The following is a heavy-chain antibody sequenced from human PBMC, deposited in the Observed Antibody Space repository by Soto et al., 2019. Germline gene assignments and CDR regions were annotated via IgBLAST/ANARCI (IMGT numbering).Heavy chain of an antibody. D-gene: IGHD4-17*01. CDR1: GYAFTSYD. CDR2: MNPYSGYT. CDR3: ARTDYAADPSAYNWFDP. V-gene: IGHV1-8*01. Sequence: QVQLVQSGAEVKKPGASVKVSCKASGYAFTSYDINWVRQAPGQGLEWIGWMNPYSGYTGYAQKFRGRVTLTRNTAIRTAYMELSSLRSDDTAVYYCARTDYAADPSAYNWFDPWGQGTLVTVSS. J-gene: IGHJ5*02.